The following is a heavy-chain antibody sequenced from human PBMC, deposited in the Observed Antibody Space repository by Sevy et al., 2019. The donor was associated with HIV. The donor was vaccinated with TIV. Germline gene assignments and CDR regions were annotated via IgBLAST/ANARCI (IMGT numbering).Heavy chain of an antibody. CDR2: ISGTSGTI. V-gene: IGHV3-48*02. CDR3: ARVVLYYDANYCDY. CDR1: GFSFSQYS. J-gene: IGHJ4*02. Sequence: GGSLRLSCAASGFSFSQYSMNWVRQAPGKGLEWLSYISGTSGTIYYAASVKGRFTISRDNAKNSGYLQMNSLRDEETAVYYCARVVLYYDANYCDYWGQGALVTVSS. D-gene: IGHD3-22*01.